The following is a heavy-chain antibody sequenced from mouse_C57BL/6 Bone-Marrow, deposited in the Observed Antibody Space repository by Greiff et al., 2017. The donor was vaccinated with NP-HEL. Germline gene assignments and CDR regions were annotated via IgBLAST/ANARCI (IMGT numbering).Heavy chain of an antibody. Sequence: EVKVVESGGGLVKPGGSLKLSCAASGFTFSSYTMSWVRQTPEKRLEWVATISGGGGNTYYPDSVKGRFTISRDNAKNTLYLQMSSLRSEDTALYYCARHRYGNYGVAYWGQGTLVTVSA. CDR3: ARHRYGNYGVAY. CDR1: GFTFSSYT. V-gene: IGHV5-9*01. J-gene: IGHJ3*01. CDR2: ISGGGGNT. D-gene: IGHD2-10*02.